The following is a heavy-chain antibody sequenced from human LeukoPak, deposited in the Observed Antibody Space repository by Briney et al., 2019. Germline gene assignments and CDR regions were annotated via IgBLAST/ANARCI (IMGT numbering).Heavy chain of an antibody. CDR1: GGSISSSSYY. D-gene: IGHD4-17*01. V-gene: IGHV4-39*07. CDR3: ARLAVTTSRYYYYYMDV. Sequence: SETLSLTCTVSGGSISSSSYYWGWIRQPPGKGLEWIGSIYYSGSTNYNPSLKSRVTISVDTSKNQFSLKLSSVTAADTAVYYCARLAVTTSRYYYYYMDVWGKGTTVTISS. CDR2: IYYSGST. J-gene: IGHJ6*03.